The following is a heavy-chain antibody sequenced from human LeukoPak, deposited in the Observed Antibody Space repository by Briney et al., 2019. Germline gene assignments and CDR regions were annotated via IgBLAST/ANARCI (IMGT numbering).Heavy chain of an antibody. Sequence: PSQTLSLTCTVSGGSISSGGYYWSWTRQHPGKGLEWIGYIYYSGSTYYNPSLKSRVTISVDTSKNQFSLKLSSVTAADTAVYYCARSYCSSTSCSPWTFDPWGQGTLVTVSS. CDR2: IYYSGST. V-gene: IGHV4-31*03. CDR3: ARSYCSSTSCSPWTFDP. D-gene: IGHD2-2*01. J-gene: IGHJ5*02. CDR1: GGSISSGGYY.